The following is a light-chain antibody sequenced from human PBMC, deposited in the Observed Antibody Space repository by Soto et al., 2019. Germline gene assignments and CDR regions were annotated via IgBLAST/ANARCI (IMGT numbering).Light chain of an antibody. Sequence: DIQMTQSPSSLSASVGDRVNITCRASQGIYIYLAWYQQKPGKIPKVLIYAASTLQSGVTSRFSGSGSETDFTLTISSLQPEDFATYSCQHSTTWTFGQGTKVDIK. CDR3: QHSTTWT. CDR1: QGIYIY. J-gene: IGKJ1*01. V-gene: IGKV1-39*01. CDR2: AAS.